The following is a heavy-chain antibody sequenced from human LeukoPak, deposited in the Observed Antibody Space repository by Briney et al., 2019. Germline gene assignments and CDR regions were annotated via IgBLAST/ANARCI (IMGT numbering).Heavy chain of an antibody. Sequence: PSETLSLTCTVSGYSITSGYYWGWIRQPPGKGLEWIGSIYHSGSTYYNPSLKSRVTISVDTSKNQFSLKLSSVTAADTAVYYCARLVVVVAATRWFDPWGQGTLVTVSS. CDR2: IYHSGST. J-gene: IGHJ5*02. V-gene: IGHV4-38-2*02. D-gene: IGHD2-15*01. CDR3: ARLVVVVAATRWFDP. CDR1: GYSITSGYY.